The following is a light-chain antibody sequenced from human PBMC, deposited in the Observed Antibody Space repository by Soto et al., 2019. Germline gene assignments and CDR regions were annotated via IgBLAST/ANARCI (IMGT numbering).Light chain of an antibody. CDR3: QQYGSSPWT. V-gene: IGKV3-20*01. Sequence: EVVMTQSPATLSVSPGGRATLSCRASQSISDTLAWYQQKPGQAPRLLIYGTSSRATGIPDRFSGSGSGTDFTLTISGLEPEDFAVYYCQQYGSSPWTFGQGTKVDIK. CDR2: GTS. J-gene: IGKJ1*01. CDR1: QSISDT.